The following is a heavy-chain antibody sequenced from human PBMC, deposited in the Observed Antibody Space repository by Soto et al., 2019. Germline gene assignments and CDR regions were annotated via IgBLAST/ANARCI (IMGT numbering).Heavy chain of an antibody. J-gene: IGHJ6*03. CDR3: AKSIVVVPAAMGRKGVYYYYYMDV. D-gene: IGHD2-2*01. CDR1: GGSISSYY. CDR2: IYYSGST. Sequence: SETLSLTCTVSGGSISSYYWSWIRQPPGKGLEWIGYIYYSGSTNYNPSLKSRVTISVDTSKNQFSLKLSSVTAADTAVYYCAKSIVVVPAAMGRKGVYYYYYMDVWGKGTTVTVSS. V-gene: IGHV4-59*01.